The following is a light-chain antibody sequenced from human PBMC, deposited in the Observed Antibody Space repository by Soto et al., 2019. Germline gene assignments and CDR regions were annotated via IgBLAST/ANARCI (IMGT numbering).Light chain of an antibody. J-gene: IGKJ4*01. CDR1: QSVSSY. CDR3: QQRSDRPLT. V-gene: IGKV3-11*01. Sequence: IVLTPSPATLSLSPGERATLSCRASQSVSSYLAWYQQKPGQAPRLLIYDVSNRATGIPARFSGSGSGTYLTLTSSPLDAEDFAIYYCQQRSDRPLTFGGGTKEEIK. CDR2: DVS.